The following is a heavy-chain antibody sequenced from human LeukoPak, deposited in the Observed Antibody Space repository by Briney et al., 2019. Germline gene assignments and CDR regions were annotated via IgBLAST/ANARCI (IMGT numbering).Heavy chain of an antibody. Sequence: GGSLRLSCAASGFTFSNYNINWVRQAPGKGLEWVSAISGSGGNTYYADSVKGRFTISRDNSKNTLYLQMNSLRAEDTAVYYCAKGAIAALNAYFDYWGQGTLVTVSS. CDR2: ISGSGGNT. CDR3: AKGAIAALNAYFDY. CDR1: GFTFSNYN. D-gene: IGHD2-15*01. J-gene: IGHJ4*02. V-gene: IGHV3-23*01.